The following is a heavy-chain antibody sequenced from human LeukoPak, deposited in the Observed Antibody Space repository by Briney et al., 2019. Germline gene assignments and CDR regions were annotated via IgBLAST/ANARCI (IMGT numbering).Heavy chain of an antibody. V-gene: IGHV3-9*01. CDR1: GFTFDDYA. D-gene: IGHD6-6*01. Sequence: PGGSLRLSCAASGFTFDDYAMHWVRQAPGEGLEWVSGISWNSGSIGYGDSVKGRFTISRDNAKNSLYLQMNSLRAVDTALYYCAARSREDYWGQGTLVNVSP. J-gene: IGHJ4*02. CDR2: ISWNSGSI. CDR3: AARSREDY.